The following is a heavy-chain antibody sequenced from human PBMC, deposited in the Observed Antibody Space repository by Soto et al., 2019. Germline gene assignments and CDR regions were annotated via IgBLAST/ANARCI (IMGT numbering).Heavy chain of an antibody. D-gene: IGHD3-3*01. CDR2: TYYRSKWYN. V-gene: IGHV6-1*01. J-gene: IGHJ5*02. Sequence: SQTLSLTCVISGDSVSSNSAAWNWIRQSPSRGLEWLGRTYYRSKWYNDYAVSVKSRITINPDTSKNQFSLQLNSVTPEDTAVYYCARETPTSTIFGVVDKNPNWFDPWGQGTLVTVSS. CDR1: GDSVSSNSAA. CDR3: ARETPTSTIFGVVDKNPNWFDP.